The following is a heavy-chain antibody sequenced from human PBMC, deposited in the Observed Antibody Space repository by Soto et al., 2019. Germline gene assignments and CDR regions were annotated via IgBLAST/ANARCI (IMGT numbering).Heavy chain of an antibody. Sequence: PSETLSLTCTVSGGSVSSGSYYWSWIRQPPGKGLEWIGYIYYSGSTNYNPSLKSRVTISVDTSKNQFSLKLSSVTAADTAVYYCARRPPGHFDWLLPSDVYYYYGMDVWGQGTTVTVSS. CDR2: IYYSGST. J-gene: IGHJ6*02. CDR1: GGSVSSGSYY. V-gene: IGHV4-61*01. D-gene: IGHD3-9*01. CDR3: ARRPPGHFDWLLPSDVYYYYGMDV.